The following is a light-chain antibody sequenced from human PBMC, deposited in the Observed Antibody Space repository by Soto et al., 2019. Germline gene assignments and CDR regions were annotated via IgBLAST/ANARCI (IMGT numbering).Light chain of an antibody. CDR3: SSYVGSRTFYD. J-gene: IGLJ1*01. Sequence: QSVLTQPPSVSGSPGQSVTISCTGTSSDVGSYNRVSWYQQPPGTAPKLMIYEVSNRPSGVSNRFSGSKSGNTASLTISGLQAEDVVDYSRSSYVGSRTFYDFGTVTKVTVL. V-gene: IGLV2-18*02. CDR2: EVS. CDR1: SSDVGSYNR.